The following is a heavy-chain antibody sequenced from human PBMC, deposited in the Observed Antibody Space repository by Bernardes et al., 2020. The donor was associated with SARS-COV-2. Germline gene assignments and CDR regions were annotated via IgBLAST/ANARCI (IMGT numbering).Heavy chain of an antibody. J-gene: IGHJ4*02. V-gene: IGHV1-2*02. CDR1: GYSFSAYY. D-gene: IGHD6-13*01. CDR2: IDPNSGGT. Sequence: ASVKVSCKASGYSFSAYYMDWVRQAPGQGLEWLGWIDPNSGGTNFAQKFQGRVTLTRVTSISTAYIELSRLRSDDTAVYYCARGRSAAGGTAFDSWGEGTLVTVSA. CDR3: ARGRSAAGGTAFDS.